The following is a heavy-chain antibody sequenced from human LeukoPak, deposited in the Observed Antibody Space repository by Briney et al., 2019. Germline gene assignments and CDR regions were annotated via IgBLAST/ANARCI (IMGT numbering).Heavy chain of an antibody. D-gene: IGHD1-26*01. CDR2: ISAYNGNT. J-gene: IGHJ4*02. V-gene: IGHV1-18*01. CDR3: ARERGRGSYSPYFDY. Sequence: ASVKVSCKASGYTFTSYGISWVRQAPGQGLEWMGWISAYNGNTNYAQKPQGRVTMTTDTSTSTAYMELRSVRSDDTAVYYCARERGRGSYSPYFDYWGQGTLVTVSS. CDR1: GYTFTSYG.